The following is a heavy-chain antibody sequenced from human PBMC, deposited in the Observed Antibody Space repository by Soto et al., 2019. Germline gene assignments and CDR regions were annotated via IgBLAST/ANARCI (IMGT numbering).Heavy chain of an antibody. J-gene: IGHJ4*02. CDR2: ISSSSSTI. D-gene: IGHD3-22*01. CDR3: VRGSRDSHLDY. Sequence: EVQLVESGGGLVQPGGSLRLSCAASGFTFGGYSMNWVRQAPGKGREWGSYISSSSSTIHYADSVKGRFTISRDNDKNSLSLQMNSLRDEDTAAYYCVRGSRDSHLDYWGQGTLVTDSS. CDR1: GFTFGGYS. V-gene: IGHV3-48*02.